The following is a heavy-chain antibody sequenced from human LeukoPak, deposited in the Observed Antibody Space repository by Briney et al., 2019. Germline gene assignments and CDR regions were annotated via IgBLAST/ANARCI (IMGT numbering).Heavy chain of an antibody. CDR2: MNPNSGNT. Sequence: GSVKVSCKASGYTFTSYDINWVRQATGQGLEWMGWMNPNSGNTGYAQKFQGRVTMTRNTSISTAYMELSSLRSEDTAVYYCARFTAAAGTGDYWGQGTLVTVSS. V-gene: IGHV1-8*01. CDR1: GYTFTSYD. J-gene: IGHJ4*02. D-gene: IGHD6-13*01. CDR3: ARFTAAAGTGDY.